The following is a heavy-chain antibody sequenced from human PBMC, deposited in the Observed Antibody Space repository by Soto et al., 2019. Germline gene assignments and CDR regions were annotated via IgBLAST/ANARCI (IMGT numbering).Heavy chain of an antibody. CDR3: ARATPMDVDTAMVNFDY. J-gene: IGHJ4*02. CDR2: INHSGST. V-gene: IGHV4-34*01. CDR1: GGSFSGYY. D-gene: IGHD5-18*01. Sequence: SETLSLTCAVYGGSFSGYYWSWIRQPPGKGLEWIGEINHSGSTNYNPSLKSRVTISVDTSKNQFSLKLSSVTAADTAVYYCARATPMDVDTAMVNFDYWGQGTLVTVSS.